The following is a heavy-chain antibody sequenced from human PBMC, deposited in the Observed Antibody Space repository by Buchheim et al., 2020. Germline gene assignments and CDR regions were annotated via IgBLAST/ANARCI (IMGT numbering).Heavy chain of an antibody. Sequence: QVQLQQWGAGLLKPSETVSLTCAVYGGSFSGYYWSWIRQPPEKGLEWIGEINHSGSTNCNPSLKSRVTISVDTSQSPFCLKLRSVTAADTAVYYCARGEYGSGEVYGMDVWGQGTT. CDR1: GGSFSGYY. CDR3: ARGEYGSGEVYGMDV. D-gene: IGHD3-10*01. J-gene: IGHJ6*02. CDR2: INHSGST. V-gene: IGHV4-34*01.